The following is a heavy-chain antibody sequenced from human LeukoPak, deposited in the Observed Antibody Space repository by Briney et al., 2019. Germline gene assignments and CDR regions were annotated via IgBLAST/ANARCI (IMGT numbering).Heavy chain of an antibody. V-gene: IGHV1-46*01. J-gene: IGHJ4*02. CDR1: GYTFTSYY. Sequence: ASVKVSCKASGYTFTSYYIHWVRQAPGQGLEWMGIINPTGGSTGYAQKFQGRVTMTRDTSTSTVYMELSNLRSEDTAVYYCARDIAGGWNYFDYWGQGTLVTVSS. CDR2: INPTGGST. CDR3: ARDIAGGWNYFDY. D-gene: IGHD1-14*01.